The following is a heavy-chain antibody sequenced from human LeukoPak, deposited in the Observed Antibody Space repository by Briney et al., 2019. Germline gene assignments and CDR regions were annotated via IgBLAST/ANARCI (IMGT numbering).Heavy chain of an antibody. CDR3: ARYCTFRTCSGTKFDS. CDR2: IQSDGSEK. D-gene: IGHD1-1*01. Sequence: GGSLRLSCAASGMTFSSHWMSWVRQAPGKGLEWVANIQSDGSEKYYLDSVKGRFTISRDNAKNSLYLQMNRLRDEDSAVYYCARYCTFRTCSGTKFDSWGQGTLVTVSS. V-gene: IGHV3-7*01. J-gene: IGHJ4*02. CDR1: GMTFSSHW.